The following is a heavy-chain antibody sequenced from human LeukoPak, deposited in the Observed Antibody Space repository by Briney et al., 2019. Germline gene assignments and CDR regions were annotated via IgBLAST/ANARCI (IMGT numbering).Heavy chain of an antibody. Sequence: PGGSLRLSCAASGFTFSSYSMNWVRQAPGKGLEWVSSISSSSSYIYYADSVKGRFTISRDNAKNSLYLQMNSLRAEDTAVYYCARDRYYYDSSGYYLSWGRETLVTVSS. CDR2: ISSSSSYI. J-gene: IGHJ5*02. V-gene: IGHV3-21*01. D-gene: IGHD3-22*01. CDR1: GFTFSSYS. CDR3: ARDRYYYDSSGYYLS.